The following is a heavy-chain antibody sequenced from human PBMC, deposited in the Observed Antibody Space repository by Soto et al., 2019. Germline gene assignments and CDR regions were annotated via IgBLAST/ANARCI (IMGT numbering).Heavy chain of an antibody. D-gene: IGHD3-22*01. V-gene: IGHV4-39*07. CDR2: IYYSGST. J-gene: IGHJ3*02. CDR1: GGSISSSSCC. Sequence: SETLSLTCTVAGGSISSSSCCWGWIRQPPGKGLEWIGSIYYSGSTYYNPSLKSRVTISVDKSKNQFSLKLSSVTAADTAVYYCARWRGITMIVAGAFDIWGQGTMVTVSS. CDR3: ARWRGITMIVAGAFDI.